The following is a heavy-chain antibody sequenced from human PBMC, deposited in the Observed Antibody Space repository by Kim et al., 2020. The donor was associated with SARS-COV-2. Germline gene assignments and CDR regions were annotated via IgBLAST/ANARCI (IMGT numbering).Heavy chain of an antibody. CDR1: GFTFSSYA. V-gene: IGHV3-30*04. D-gene: IGHD3-9*01. CDR2: ISYDGSNK. CDR3: ARAPGNYDILTGSIDY. Sequence: GGSLRLSCAASGFTFSSYAMHWVRQAPGKGLEWVAVISYDGSNKYYADSVKGRFTISRDNSKNTLYLQMNSLRAEDTAVYYCARAPGNYDILTGSIDYWG. J-gene: IGHJ4*01.